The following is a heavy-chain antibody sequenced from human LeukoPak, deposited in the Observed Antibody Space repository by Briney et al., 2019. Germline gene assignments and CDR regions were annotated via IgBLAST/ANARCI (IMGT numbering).Heavy chain of an antibody. CDR1: GYTFTSYG. D-gene: IGHD3-22*01. J-gene: IGHJ5*02. CDR3: AREGHDTSGYYYPHWFDP. CDR2: ISAYNNNT. V-gene: IGHV1-18*01. Sequence: ASVKVSCKASGYTFTSYGISWVRQAPGQGLEWMGWISAYNNNTIYAQNLQGRLTMTTDTSTSTAYMELRSLRSDDTAMYYCAREGHDTSGYYYPHWFDPWGQGTLVAVSS.